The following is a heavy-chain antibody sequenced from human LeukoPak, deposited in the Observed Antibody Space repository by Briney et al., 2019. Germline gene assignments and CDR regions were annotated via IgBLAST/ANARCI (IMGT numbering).Heavy chain of an antibody. Sequence: TGGSLRLSCEASGFPFTTFWMNWVRQPPGKGLEWVAKIQQDGSGEQYVGSVKGRFTISRDNAKNSLYLQMNSLRVEDTGVYYCAREDWYRFDPWGQGTLVTVSS. V-gene: IGHV3-7*01. CDR3: AREDWYRFDP. CDR2: IQQDGSGE. CDR1: GFPFTTFW. J-gene: IGHJ5*02. D-gene: IGHD3-9*01.